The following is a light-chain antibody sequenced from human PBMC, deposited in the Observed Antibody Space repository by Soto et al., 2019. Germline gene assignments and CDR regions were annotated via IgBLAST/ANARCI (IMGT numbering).Light chain of an antibody. Sequence: QLVLTQSPSASASLGASVKLTCTLSSGHSSYAIAWRQQQPEKGPRYLMKLNSDGSHSKGDGIPDRFSGSSSGSERYLTISSLPSEDEADYYCQTWGTGIHVFGTGTKLTVL. J-gene: IGLJ1*01. CDR2: LNSDGSH. V-gene: IGLV4-69*02. CDR3: QTWGTGIHV. CDR1: SGHSSYA.